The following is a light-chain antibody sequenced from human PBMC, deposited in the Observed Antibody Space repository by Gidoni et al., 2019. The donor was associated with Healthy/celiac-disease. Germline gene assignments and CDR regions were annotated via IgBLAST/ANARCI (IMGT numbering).Light chain of an antibody. CDR1: GSDVGGYNY. J-gene: IGLJ2*01. CDR3: SSYAGSNNLGV. Sequence: QSALTNPPSASGSPGQAVTISCTGTGSDVGGYNYVSWYQQHPGKAPKLMIYEVSKRPSGVPDRFSGSKSGNTASLTVSGLQAEDEADYYCSSYAGSNNLGVFGGGTKLTVL. V-gene: IGLV2-8*01. CDR2: EVS.